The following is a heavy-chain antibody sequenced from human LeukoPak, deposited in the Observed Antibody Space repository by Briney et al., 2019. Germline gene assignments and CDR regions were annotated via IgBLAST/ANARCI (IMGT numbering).Heavy chain of an antibody. CDR2: ITGSGFST. V-gene: IGHV3-23*01. CDR1: GFTFSNYA. D-gene: IGHD4-17*01. Sequence: GGSLRLSCAASGFTFSNYAMSWVRQAPGKGLEWVSAITGSGFSTYYADSVKGRFTISRDNSKNTLYLQMNSLRAEDTAVYYCAKAVYGDYVVTVDYWGQGTLVTVSS. CDR3: AKAVYGDYVVTVDY. J-gene: IGHJ4*02.